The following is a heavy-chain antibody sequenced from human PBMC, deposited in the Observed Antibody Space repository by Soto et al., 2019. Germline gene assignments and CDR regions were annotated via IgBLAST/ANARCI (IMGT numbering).Heavy chain of an antibody. V-gene: IGHV4-31*03. D-gene: IGHD1-1*01. Sequence: SETLSLTCTVSGGSISSGGYYWSWIRQHPGKGLEWIGYIYYSGSTYYNPSLKSRVTISVDTSKNQFSLKLSSVTAADTAVYYCARAKTGKTHDDFDIWGQGTMVTVSS. CDR1: GGSISSGGYY. CDR3: ARAKTGKTHDDFDI. CDR2: IYYSGST. J-gene: IGHJ3*02.